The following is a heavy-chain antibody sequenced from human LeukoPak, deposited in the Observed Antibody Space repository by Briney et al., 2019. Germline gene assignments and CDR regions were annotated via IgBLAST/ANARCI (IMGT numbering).Heavy chain of an antibody. J-gene: IGHJ3*02. CDR3: ARDRAGVYSYGSGSYYKRADAFDI. V-gene: IGHV4-59*12. D-gene: IGHD3-10*01. CDR2: IYYSRST. Sequence: SETLSLTCTVSGGSISSYYWSWIRQPPGKGLEWIGYIYYSRSTNYNPSLKSRVTISVDTSKNQFSLKLSSVTPEDTAVYYCARDRAGVYSYGSGSYYKRADAFDIWGQGTMVTVSS. CDR1: GGSISSYY.